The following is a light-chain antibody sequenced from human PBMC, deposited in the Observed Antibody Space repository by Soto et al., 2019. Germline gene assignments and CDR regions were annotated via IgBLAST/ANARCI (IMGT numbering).Light chain of an antibody. J-gene: IGKJ5*01. V-gene: IGKV3-20*01. CDR1: QSVGSSY. Sequence: EIVLTQSPGTLSLSPGERATLSCRASQSVGSSYLAWYQQKPGQAPRLLIYGASTRATGIPARFSGSGSGTDFTLTITRLEPEDFAVYYCQQYGSSPAITFGQGTRLEIK. CDR2: GAS. CDR3: QQYGSSPAIT.